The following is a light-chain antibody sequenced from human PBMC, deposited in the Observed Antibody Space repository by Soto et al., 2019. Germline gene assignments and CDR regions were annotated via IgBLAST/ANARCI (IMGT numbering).Light chain of an antibody. CDR1: QSVRSN. CDR3: QQYNSWPLT. Sequence: EIVMTQSHATLSVSPGERVTLXFRASQSVRSNSAWYQQKPGQAPRLLIYGASTRATGIPARFSGSGYGTEFTLTISSLQSEDFAVYYCQQYNSWPLTFGGGTKVDIK. CDR2: GAS. V-gene: IGKV3-15*01. J-gene: IGKJ4*01.